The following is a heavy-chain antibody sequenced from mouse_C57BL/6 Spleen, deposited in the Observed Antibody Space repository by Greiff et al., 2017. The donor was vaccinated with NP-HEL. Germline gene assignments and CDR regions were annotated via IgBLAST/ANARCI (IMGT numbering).Heavy chain of an antibody. Sequence: QVQLKESGPGLVQPSQSLSITCTVSGFSLTSYGVHWVRQSPGKGLEWLGVIRSGGSTDSTAAFISRLSISKDNSKSHVFFKMNSLQADDTAVYYCGRKAGYAMDYWGQGTSVTVSS. J-gene: IGHJ4*01. CDR3: GRKAGYAMDY. V-gene: IGHV2-2*01. CDR1: GFSLTSYG. CDR2: IRSGGST.